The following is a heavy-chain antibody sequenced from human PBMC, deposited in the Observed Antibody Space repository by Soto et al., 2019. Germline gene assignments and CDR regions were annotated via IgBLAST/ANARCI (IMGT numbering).Heavy chain of an antibody. D-gene: IGHD1-26*01. V-gene: IGHV1-18*01. J-gene: IGHJ3*01. CDR3: ARWSAIVGGAEALDV. Sequence: QVQLVQSGAEVKQPVASVRVSCKTSGYTFINYGITWVRQAPGQGLEWMGWLSAYNGDTSSSEKLQDRFTMTTDTSTNTVYMDLRSLTSDDTAVYYCARWSAIVGGAEALDVWGQGTMVIVSS. CDR1: GYTFINYG. CDR2: LSAYNGDT.